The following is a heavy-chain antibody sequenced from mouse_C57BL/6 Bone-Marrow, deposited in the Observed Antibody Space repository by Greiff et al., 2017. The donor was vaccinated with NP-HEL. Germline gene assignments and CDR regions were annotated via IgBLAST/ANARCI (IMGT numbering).Heavy chain of an antibody. CDR3: ARDDYLYAMDY. J-gene: IGHJ4*01. V-gene: IGHV1-81*01. CDR2: ISPRSGNT. CDR1: GYTFTSYG. D-gene: IGHD2-4*01. Sequence: QVQLKESGAELARPGASVKLSCKASGYTFTSYGISWVKQRTGQGLEWIGEISPRSGNTYYNEKFKGKATLTADKSSSTAYMELRSLTSEDSAVYFCARDDYLYAMDYWGQGTSVTVSS.